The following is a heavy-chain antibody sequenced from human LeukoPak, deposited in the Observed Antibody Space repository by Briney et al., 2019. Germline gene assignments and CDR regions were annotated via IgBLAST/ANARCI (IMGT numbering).Heavy chain of an antibody. V-gene: IGHV3-74*01. D-gene: IGHD3-10*01. CDR1: GFTFSNYW. J-gene: IGHJ1*01. CDR2: ISTDGYIT. CDR3: ARGYYYYGSGSYYNVRTAEYFQH. Sequence: GGSLRLSCAASGFTFSNYWMHWVRQAPGKGLVWVSRISTDGYITSYAGSVKGRFTISRDNAKNTLYLQMNSLRAEDTAVYYCARGYYYYGSGSYYNVRTAEYFQHWGQGTLVTVSS.